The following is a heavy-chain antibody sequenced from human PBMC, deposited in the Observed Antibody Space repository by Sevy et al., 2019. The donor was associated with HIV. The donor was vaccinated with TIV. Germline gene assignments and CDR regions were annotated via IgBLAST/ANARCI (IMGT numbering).Heavy chain of an antibody. Sequence: GGSLRLSCAASGFTFRNYAMNWLRQAPGKGLEWVSGISGTGGSGDKTNYADSVKGRFTISRDDSKNSLYLQLNTLRAEDTAIYYCARKYDSSGYFDYWGQRTLVTVSS. V-gene: IGHV3-23*01. D-gene: IGHD3-22*01. CDR3: ARKYDSSGYFDY. CDR2: ISGTGGSGDKT. CDR1: GFTFRNYA. J-gene: IGHJ4*02.